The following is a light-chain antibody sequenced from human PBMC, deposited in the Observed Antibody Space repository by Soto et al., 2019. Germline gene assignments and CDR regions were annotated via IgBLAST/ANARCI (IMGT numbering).Light chain of an antibody. V-gene: IGKV1-9*01. Sequence: DIQLTQSPSFLSASVGERVTIACRASQGLSSRLAWYQQRPGKAPKLLIYAAATLQSGASSRFSGSGSGTEFTLTISSLQPEDFATYYCQQLNSYPRAFTFGGGTKVEIK. CDR3: QQLNSYPRAFT. CDR2: AAA. J-gene: IGKJ4*01. CDR1: QGLSSR.